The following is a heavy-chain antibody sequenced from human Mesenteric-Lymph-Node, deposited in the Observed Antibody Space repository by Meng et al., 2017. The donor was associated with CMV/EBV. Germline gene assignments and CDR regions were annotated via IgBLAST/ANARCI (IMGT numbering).Heavy chain of an antibody. CDR2: ISHSGST. V-gene: IGHV4-34*01. D-gene: IGHD3-9*01. Sequence: GPLHQWGAGLLKPSETLSVTCAVYGGSFSGYYWNWIRQSPEKGLEWIGEISHSGSTTYNPSFTSRIIISVDTSTNQISLNMSSVTAADTAVYYCARGSSYDILTGYFDYWGQGALVTVSS. CDR3: ARGSSYDILTGYFDY. CDR1: GGSFSGYY. J-gene: IGHJ4*02.